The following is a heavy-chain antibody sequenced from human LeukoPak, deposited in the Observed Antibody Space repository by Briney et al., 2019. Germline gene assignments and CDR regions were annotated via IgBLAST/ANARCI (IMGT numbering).Heavy chain of an antibody. D-gene: IGHD3-22*01. CDR2: IYCSGST. CDR3: AAYDSSGYY. V-gene: IGHV4-59*01. CDR1: GGSISSYY. Sequence: SETLSLTCTVSGGSISSYYWSWIRQPPGKGLEWIGYIYCSGSTNYNPSLKSRVTISVDTSKNQFSLKLSSVTAADTAVYYCAAYDSSGYYWGQGTLATVSS. J-gene: IGHJ4*02.